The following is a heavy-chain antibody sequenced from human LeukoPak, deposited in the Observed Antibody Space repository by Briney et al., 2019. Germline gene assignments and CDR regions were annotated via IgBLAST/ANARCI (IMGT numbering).Heavy chain of an antibody. D-gene: IGHD5-18*01. CDR1: GFTFSSYG. CDR2: IKRDGSEK. V-gene: IGHV3-7*01. Sequence: TGGSLRLSCAASGFTFSSYGIHWVRQAPGKGLEWVANIKRDGSEKYYVDSVKGRFTISRDNAKNSLYLQMNSLRVEDTAVYYCARDLDTRNSYEFAYWGQGTLVTVSS. CDR3: ARDLDTRNSYEFAY. J-gene: IGHJ4*02.